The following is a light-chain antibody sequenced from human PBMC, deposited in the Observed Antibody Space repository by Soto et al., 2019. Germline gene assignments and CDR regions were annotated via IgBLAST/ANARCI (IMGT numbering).Light chain of an antibody. CDR3: QQYGTSPT. Sequence: EIVLTQSPGTLSLSPGERATLSCRASQSVSSSFLAWYQQKPGQAPRLLIYGASMRATGIPDRFSGSGSGSGTDFTLTISRLEPEDFAVYYCQQYGTSPTFGPGTKVDIK. V-gene: IGKV3-20*01. CDR1: QSVSSSF. CDR2: GAS. J-gene: IGKJ3*01.